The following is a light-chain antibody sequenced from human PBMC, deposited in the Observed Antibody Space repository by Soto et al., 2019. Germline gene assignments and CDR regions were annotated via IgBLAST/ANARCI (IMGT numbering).Light chain of an antibody. V-gene: IGLV2-14*01. Sequence: QSALTQPASVSGSPGQSITISCTGTSSDVGGYNFVSWYQQHPGKAPKLMIYDVYNPPSGVSNRFSGSKSGNTASLTISGLQAEDEAEYYCSSYTSTSTLVFGTGTKLTVL. CDR3: SSYTSTSTLV. J-gene: IGLJ1*01. CDR1: SSDVGGYNF. CDR2: DVY.